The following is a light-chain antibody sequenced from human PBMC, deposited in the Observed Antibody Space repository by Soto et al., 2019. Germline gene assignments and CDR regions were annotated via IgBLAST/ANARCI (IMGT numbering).Light chain of an antibody. CDR2: STN. Sequence: QAVVTQEPSFSMSPGGTVTLTCGLTSGSVSTSYYPSWYQQTPGQAPRTLIYSTNIRSSGVPDRFSGSILGNKAALTITGAQADDESDYYCVLYMGSGISVFGGGTKLTVL. V-gene: IGLV8-61*01. CDR1: SGSVSTSYY. J-gene: IGLJ3*02. CDR3: VLYMGSGISV.